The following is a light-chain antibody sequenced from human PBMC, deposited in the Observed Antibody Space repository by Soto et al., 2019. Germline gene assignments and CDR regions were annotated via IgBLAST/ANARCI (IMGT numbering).Light chain of an antibody. Sequence: DIVMTQSHDSLAVSLGERATINCKSSQSFLYSSNNKNYLAWYQQKPGQPPKLLIYWASTRESGVPDRFSGSGSGTDFTLTISSLQAEDVAVYYCQQYYSTPRTFGQGTKVDIK. CDR3: QQYYSTPRT. J-gene: IGKJ1*01. CDR1: QSFLYSSNNKNY. CDR2: WAS. V-gene: IGKV4-1*01.